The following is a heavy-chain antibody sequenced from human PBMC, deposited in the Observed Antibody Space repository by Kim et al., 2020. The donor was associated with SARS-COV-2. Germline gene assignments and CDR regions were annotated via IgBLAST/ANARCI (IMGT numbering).Heavy chain of an antibody. V-gene: IGHV3-11*04. J-gene: IGHJ4*02. CDR3: ARGVTYYDFWSGYYFDY. D-gene: IGHD3-3*01. Sequence: KGRFTSSRDNAKNSLYLQMNGLRAEDTAVYYCARGVTYYDFWSGYYFDYWGQGTLVTVSS.